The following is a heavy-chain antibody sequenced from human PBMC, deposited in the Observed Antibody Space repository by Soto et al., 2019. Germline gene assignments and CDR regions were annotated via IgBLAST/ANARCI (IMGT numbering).Heavy chain of an antibody. J-gene: IGHJ3*02. CDR1: GFTFSSYA. V-gene: IGHV3-30-3*01. CDR2: ISYDGSNK. CDR3: ARYIVVVTATYAFDI. Sequence: QVQLVESGGGVVQPGRSLRLSCAASGFTFSSYAMHWVRQAPGKGLEWVAVISYDGSNKYHADSVKGRFTISRDNSKNTLYLQMNSLRAEDTAVYYCARYIVVVTATYAFDIWGQGTMVTVSS. D-gene: IGHD2-21*02.